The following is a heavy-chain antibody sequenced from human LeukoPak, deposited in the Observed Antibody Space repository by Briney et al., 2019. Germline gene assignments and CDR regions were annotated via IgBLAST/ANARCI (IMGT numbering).Heavy chain of an antibody. CDR3: ARDLTPNSVDGELFDY. Sequence: ASVNVSCKTSGYTFTNYGISWVRQAAGQGLEGMGWISPYNDNRNYAEKFQGRVTLTTDRSTSTAYMGLGNLRSDDTAVYYCARDLTPNSVDGELFDYWGQGTLVTVSS. CDR2: ISPYNDNR. D-gene: IGHD1-7*01. V-gene: IGHV1-18*04. J-gene: IGHJ4*02. CDR1: GYTFTNYG.